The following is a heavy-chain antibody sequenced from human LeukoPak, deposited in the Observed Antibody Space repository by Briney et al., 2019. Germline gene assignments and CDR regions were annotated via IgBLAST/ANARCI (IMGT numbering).Heavy chain of an antibody. J-gene: IGHJ1*01. V-gene: IGHV3-23*01. Sequence: PGGSLRLSCAASGFTFNNYAMSWVRQAPGMGLEWLSYVSGSGGATYYAASVKGRFTISRDNAKNTLSLQMNSLRAEDTGVYYCARAPSEIGGYYPEYFRHWGQGTLVTVSS. CDR3: ARAPSEIGGYYPEYFRH. D-gene: IGHD3-22*01. CDR1: GFTFNNYA. CDR2: VSGSGGAT.